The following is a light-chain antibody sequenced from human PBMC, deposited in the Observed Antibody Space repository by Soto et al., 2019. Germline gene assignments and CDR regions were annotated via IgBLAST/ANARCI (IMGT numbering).Light chain of an antibody. J-gene: IGKJ1*01. CDR1: QSVSSSY. CDR2: GAS. V-gene: IGKV3-20*01. CDR3: QQYGSSPPWT. Sequence: EIVLTQSPGTLSLSPGERATLSCRASQSVSSSYLAWYQQKPGQAPRLLIYGASSRATGIPDRFSGSGSGTDITLTISRLEPEDFAVYYCQQYGSSPPWTFGQGTNVDIK.